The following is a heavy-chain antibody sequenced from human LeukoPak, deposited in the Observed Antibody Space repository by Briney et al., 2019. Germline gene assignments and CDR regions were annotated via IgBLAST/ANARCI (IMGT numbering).Heavy chain of an antibody. CDR3: ARGDYGGNTLDY. CDR1: GGSFSDYY. Sequence: PSETLSLTCAVYGGSFSDYYWSWIRLPPGKGLEWIGEINHSGSTNYNPSLKSRVTISGDTSKNQFSLKLSSVTAADTAVYYCARGDYGGNTLDYWGQGTLVTVSS. J-gene: IGHJ4*02. V-gene: IGHV4-34*01. D-gene: IGHD4-17*01. CDR2: INHSGST.